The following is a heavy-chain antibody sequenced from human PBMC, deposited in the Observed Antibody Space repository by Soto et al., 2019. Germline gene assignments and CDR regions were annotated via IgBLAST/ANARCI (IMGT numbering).Heavy chain of an antibody. CDR1: GFTFSSYA. V-gene: IGHV3-30*18. J-gene: IGHJ4*02. Sequence: QVQLVESGGGVVQPGRSLRLSCAASGFTFSSYAMRWVRQAPGKGLEWVAVISYDGSDKYYADSVKGRFTISRDNSKNTLNLQMNSLRADDTAVYYCAKALGELSTESYDYWGQGTLITVSS. CDR2: ISYDGSDK. CDR3: AKALGELSTESYDY. D-gene: IGHD3-16*02.